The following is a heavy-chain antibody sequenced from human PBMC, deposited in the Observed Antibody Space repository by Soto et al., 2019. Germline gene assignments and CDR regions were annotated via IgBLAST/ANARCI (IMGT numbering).Heavy chain of an antibody. J-gene: IGHJ2*01. CDR3: VKDDRILGRRYFDL. CDR2: ISFSDVGT. Sequence: GGSLRLSCAASGFTFSSYAMTWVRQAPGKGLEWVSSISFSDVGTYYADSVKGRLTISRDNSKNTLFLQMNSLRVEDTAVYYCVKDDRILGRRYFDLWGRGTLVTSPQ. CDR1: GFTFSSYA. V-gene: IGHV3-23*01. D-gene: IGHD2-15*01.